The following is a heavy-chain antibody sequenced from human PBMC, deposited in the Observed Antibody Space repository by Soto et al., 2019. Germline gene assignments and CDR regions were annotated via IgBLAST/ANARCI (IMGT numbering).Heavy chain of an antibody. D-gene: IGHD2-2*01. CDR1: GYSFTSYW. V-gene: IGHV5-51*01. CDR2: IYPGDSDT. Sequence: GESLKISCTGVGYSFTSYWIGWVRQMPGKGLEWMGIIYPGDSDTRYSPSFQGQVTISADKSITTAYLQWSSLRASDTAMYYCARGYCTTTICDPWFDPWGQGTLVTVSS. J-gene: IGHJ5*02. CDR3: ARGYCTTTICDPWFDP.